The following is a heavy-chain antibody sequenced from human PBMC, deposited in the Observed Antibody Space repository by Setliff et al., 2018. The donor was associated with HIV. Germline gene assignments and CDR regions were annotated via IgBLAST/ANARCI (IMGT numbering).Heavy chain of an antibody. D-gene: IGHD5-18*01. CDR1: GGSISNYY. CDR3: ARPRYTYGTPPAFDI. V-gene: IGHV4-39*01. Sequence: SETLSLTCTVSGGSISNYYWGWIRQPPGKGLEWIGSTHFSWSTYYNPSLTSRVTLSLNTSKNQFSLKLSSVTAADTAVYYCARPRYTYGTPPAFDIWGRGTVVTVSS. CDR2: THFSWST. J-gene: IGHJ3*02.